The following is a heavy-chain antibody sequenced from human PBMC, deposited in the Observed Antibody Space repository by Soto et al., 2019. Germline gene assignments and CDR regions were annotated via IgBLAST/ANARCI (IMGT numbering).Heavy chain of an antibody. CDR1: GFTFSSYG. V-gene: IGHV3-30*18. D-gene: IGHD3-16*02. Sequence: PGGSLRLSCAASGFTFSSYGMHWVRQAPGKGLEWVAVISYDGSNKYYADSVKGRFTISRDNSKNTLYLQMNSLRAEDTAVYYCAKGELSLRLDYWGQGTLVTVSS. CDR2: ISYDGSNK. CDR3: AKGELSLRLDY. J-gene: IGHJ4*02.